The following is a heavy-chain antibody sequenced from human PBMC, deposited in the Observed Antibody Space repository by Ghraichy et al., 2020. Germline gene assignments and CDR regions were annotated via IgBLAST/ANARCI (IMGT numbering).Heavy chain of an antibody. J-gene: IGHJ4*02. Sequence: SCAASGFTVSSNYMSWVRQAPGKGLEWVSVIYSGGSTYYADSVKGRFTISRDNSKNTLYLQMNSLRAEDTAVYYCASGDSSSWYYFDFWGQGTLVTVSS. V-gene: IGHV3-53*01. CDR2: IYSGGST. CDR3: ASGDSSSWYYFDF. D-gene: IGHD6-13*01. CDR1: GFTVSSNY.